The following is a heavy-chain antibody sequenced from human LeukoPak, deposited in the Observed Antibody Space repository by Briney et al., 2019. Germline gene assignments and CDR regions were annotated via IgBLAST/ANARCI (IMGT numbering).Heavy chain of an antibody. CDR1: GSSISSSSYY. CDR2: IYYSGST. J-gene: IGHJ4*02. CDR3: ARDRGDGYNNLDY. Sequence: PSETLSLTCTVSGSSISSSSYYWGWIRQPPGKGLEWIGSIYYSGSTYYNPSLESRVTISVDTSKNQFSLNLTSVTAADTAVYFCARDRGDGYNNLDYWGQGTLVTVSS. V-gene: IGHV4-39*07. D-gene: IGHD5-24*01.